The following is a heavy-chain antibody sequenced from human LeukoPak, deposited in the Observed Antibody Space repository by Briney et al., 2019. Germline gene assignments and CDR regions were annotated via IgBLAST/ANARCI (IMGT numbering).Heavy chain of an antibody. CDR3: AREGVGAYFDY. V-gene: IGHV3-21*01. Sequence: PGGSLRLSCAASGFTFSSYSMTWVRQAPGKGLEWVSSISSSSSYIYCADSVKGRFTISRDNAKNSLYLQMNSLRAEDTAVYYCAREGVGAYFDYWGQGTLVTVSS. CDR2: ISSSSSYI. J-gene: IGHJ4*02. CDR1: GFTFSSYS. D-gene: IGHD1-26*01.